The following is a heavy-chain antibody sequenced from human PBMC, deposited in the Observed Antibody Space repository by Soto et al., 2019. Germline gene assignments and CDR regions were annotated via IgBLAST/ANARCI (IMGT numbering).Heavy chain of an antibody. D-gene: IGHD5-18*01. CDR1: GGSISSYY. CDR2: IYYSGST. J-gene: IGHJ5*02. Sequence: SETLSLTCTVSGGSISSYYWSWIRQPPGKGLEWIGYIYYSGSTNYNPSLKSRVTISVDTSKNQFSLKLSSVTAADTAVYYCAKVVYSYGVERWFDPWGQGTLVTVSS. V-gene: IGHV4-59*01. CDR3: AKVVYSYGVERWFDP.